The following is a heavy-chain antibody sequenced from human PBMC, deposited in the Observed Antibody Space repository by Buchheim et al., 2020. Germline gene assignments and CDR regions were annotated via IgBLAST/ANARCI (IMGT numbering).Heavy chain of an antibody. CDR2: ISYDGSNK. Sequence: QVQLVESGGGVVQPGRSLRLSCAASGFTFSSYAMHWVRQAPGKGLEWVAVISYDGSNKYYADSVKGRFTISRDNSKNTLYLQMNSLRAEDTAVYSCASDGVDFWSGYFDYWGQGTL. J-gene: IGHJ4*02. D-gene: IGHD3-3*01. CDR1: GFTFSSYA. V-gene: IGHV3-30-3*01. CDR3: ASDGVDFWSGYFDY.